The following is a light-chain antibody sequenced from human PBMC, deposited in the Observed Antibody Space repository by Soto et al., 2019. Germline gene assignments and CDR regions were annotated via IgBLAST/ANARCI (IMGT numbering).Light chain of an antibody. CDR1: ESISRRL. Sequence: EIVLTQSPGTLSLSPGESATLSCRASESISRRLLACYQQRPGQAPMLLIYGASSRATGIPDRFSGSGSGTDFTLTISRLEPEDFAVYYCQQYHNSPRTFGQGTKVEIK. J-gene: IGKJ1*01. CDR2: GAS. V-gene: IGKV3-20*01. CDR3: QQYHNSPRT.